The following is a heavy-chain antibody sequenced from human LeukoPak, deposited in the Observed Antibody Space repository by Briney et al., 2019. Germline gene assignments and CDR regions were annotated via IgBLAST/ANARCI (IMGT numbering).Heavy chain of an antibody. Sequence: PGGSLRLSCAASGFTFSSYEMNWVRQAPGKGLEWVSYISSSGSTIYYADSVKGRFTISRDNAKNSLYLQINSLRAEDTAVYYCARDGRITGTTVIDYWGQGTLVTVSS. CDR3: ARDGRITGTTVIDY. V-gene: IGHV3-48*03. CDR1: GFTFSSYE. D-gene: IGHD1-20*01. CDR2: ISSSGSTI. J-gene: IGHJ4*02.